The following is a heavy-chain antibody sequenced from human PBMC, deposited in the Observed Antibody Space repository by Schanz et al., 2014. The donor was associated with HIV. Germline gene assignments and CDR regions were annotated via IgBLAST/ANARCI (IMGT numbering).Heavy chain of an antibody. D-gene: IGHD6-25*01. V-gene: IGHV3-30*12. J-gene: IGHJ5*02. CDR1: GFTFNDYG. CDR2: ISYDGSNK. CDR3: AKGFSSAAWENWFDP. Sequence: QVQMVVSGGGVVQPGRSLRLSCAASGFTFNDYGLHWVRQAPGKGLEWVAVISYDGSNKYYADSVKGRFTVSRDNSKNTLFLQMRSLSVDDTAVYYCAKGFSSAAWENWFDPWGQGTLVTVSS.